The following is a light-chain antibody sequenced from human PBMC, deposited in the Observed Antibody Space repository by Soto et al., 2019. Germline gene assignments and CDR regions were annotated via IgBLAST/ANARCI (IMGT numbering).Light chain of an antibody. CDR2: DAS. CDR1: QSVSSY. J-gene: IGKJ4*01. Sequence: EMVLTQSPATLSFSPGERATLSCRASQSVSSYVAWYQQKPGQAPRLLIYDASNRATGIPARFSGSGSGTDFNLTISSQEPEDFAVYYCQQRSNWPLTFGGGTKVEIK. CDR3: QQRSNWPLT. V-gene: IGKV3-11*01.